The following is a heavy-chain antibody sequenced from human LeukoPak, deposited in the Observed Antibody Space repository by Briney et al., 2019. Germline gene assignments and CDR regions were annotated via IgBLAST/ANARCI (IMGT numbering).Heavy chain of an antibody. Sequence: PGGSLRLSCAASGFTFSSCAMNWVRQAPGKGLEWVSAISNSDGSTYYADSVKGRFTISRDNSKNTLYLQMNSLRAEDTAVYYCAKPESMTDAFDIWGQGTMVTVSS. J-gene: IGHJ3*02. CDR3: AKPESMTDAFDI. D-gene: IGHD2-8*01. CDR1: GFTFSSCA. V-gene: IGHV3-23*01. CDR2: ISNSDGST.